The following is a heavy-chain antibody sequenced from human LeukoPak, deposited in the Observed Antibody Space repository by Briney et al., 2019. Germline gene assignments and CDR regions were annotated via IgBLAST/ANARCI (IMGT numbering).Heavy chain of an antibody. V-gene: IGHV3-49*04. CDR1: GFSITDHH. CDR3: TRDILSGYYSPDY. CDR2: IRSKPYGGTT. D-gene: IGHD3-9*01. J-gene: IGHJ4*02. Sequence: SLRLSCAGAGFSITDHHMDWVRQAPGKGLEWVGFIRSKPYGGTTEYAASVKARFTISRDDSKSIAYLQMNSLKTEDTAVYYCTRDILSGYYSPDYWGQGTLVTVSS.